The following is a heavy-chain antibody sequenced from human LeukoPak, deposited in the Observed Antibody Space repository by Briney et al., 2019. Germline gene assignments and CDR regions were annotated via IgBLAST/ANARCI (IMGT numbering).Heavy chain of an antibody. D-gene: IGHD4-17*01. V-gene: IGHV5-51*01. Sequence: GESLKISCKGSGYSFTSYWIVWVRQMPRKGLEWMGIIYPGDSDTRYSPSFQGQVTISADKSISTAYLQWSSLKASDTAMYYCARQVTTSWFDPWGQGTLVTVSS. CDR2: IYPGDSDT. CDR1: GYSFTSYW. CDR3: ARQVTTSWFDP. J-gene: IGHJ5*02.